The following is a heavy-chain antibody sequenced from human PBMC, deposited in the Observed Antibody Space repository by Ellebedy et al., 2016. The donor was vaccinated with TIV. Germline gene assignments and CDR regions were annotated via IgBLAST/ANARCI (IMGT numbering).Heavy chain of an antibody. D-gene: IGHD6-19*01. V-gene: IGHV4-39*01. Sequence: SETLSLXXTVSGGSISTSTHFWGWIRQPPGKGLEWIGSIYYSGSPSYNPSLKSRVTISVDTSKSQFSLKLSSVTAADTAVYYCARQWLGNFQHWGQGTLVTVYS. CDR2: IYYSGSP. CDR1: GGSISTSTHF. CDR3: ARQWLGNFQH. J-gene: IGHJ1*01.